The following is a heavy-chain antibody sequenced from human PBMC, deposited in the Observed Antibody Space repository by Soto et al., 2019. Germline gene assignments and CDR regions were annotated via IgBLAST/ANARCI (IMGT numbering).Heavy chain of an antibody. D-gene: IGHD2-2*01. CDR1: GFTFSSYA. Sequence: GGSLRLSCAASGFTFSSYAMSWVRQAPGKGLEWVSAISGSGGSTYYADSVKGRFTISRDNSKNTLYLQMNSLRAEDTAVYYCAKDLRPDIVVVPAAMRVFDIWGQGTMVTVSS. CDR3: AKDLRPDIVVVPAAMRVFDI. CDR2: ISGSGGST. V-gene: IGHV3-23*01. J-gene: IGHJ3*02.